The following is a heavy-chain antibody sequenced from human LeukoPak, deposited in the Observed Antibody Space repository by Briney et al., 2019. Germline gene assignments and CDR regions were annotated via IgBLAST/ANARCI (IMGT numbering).Heavy chain of an antibody. J-gene: IGHJ4*02. D-gene: IGHD1-26*01. V-gene: IGHV1-69*13. CDR2: IIPIFGTA. CDR3: ARYITVGATYQHFDY. CDR1: GGTFSSYA. Sequence: GASVKVSCKASGGTFSSYAISWVRQAPGQGLEWMGGIIPIFGTANYAQKFQGRVTITADESTSTAYMELSSLRSDDTAVYYCARYITVGATYQHFDYWGQGTLVTVSS.